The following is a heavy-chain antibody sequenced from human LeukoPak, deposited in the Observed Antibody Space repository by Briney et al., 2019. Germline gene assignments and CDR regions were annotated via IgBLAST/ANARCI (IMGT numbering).Heavy chain of an antibody. V-gene: IGHV4-61*01. D-gene: IGHD1-26*01. CDR2: IYYSGST. J-gene: IGHJ5*02. Sequence: SETLSLTCTVSGGSVSSGSYYWSWIRQPPGKGLEWIGYIYYSGSTNYNPSLKSRVTISVDTSKNQFSLKPSSVTAADTAVYYCARVKIMGGSYYLGFDPWGQGTLVTVSS. CDR3: ARVKIMGGSYYLGFDP. CDR1: GGSVSSGSYY.